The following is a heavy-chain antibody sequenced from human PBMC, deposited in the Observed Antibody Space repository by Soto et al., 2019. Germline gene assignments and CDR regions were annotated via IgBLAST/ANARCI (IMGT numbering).Heavy chain of an antibody. D-gene: IGHD2-15*01. CDR3: ARHGVVVVAASTKSYNWFDP. V-gene: IGHV5-10-1*01. CDR2: IDPSDSYT. J-gene: IGHJ5*02. CDR1: GYSFTSYW. Sequence: GESLKISCKGSGYSFTSYWISWVRQMPGKGLEWMGRIDPSDSYTNYSPSFQGHVTISADKSISTAYLQWSSLKASDTAMYYCARHGVVVVAASTKSYNWFDPWGPGTLVTVSS.